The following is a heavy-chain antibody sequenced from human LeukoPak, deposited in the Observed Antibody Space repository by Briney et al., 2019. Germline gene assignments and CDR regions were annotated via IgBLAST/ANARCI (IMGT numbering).Heavy chain of an antibody. CDR3: ATPYCSSTSCSWGDAFDI. V-gene: IGHV1-24*01. Sequence: ASVNVSCKVSGYTLTELSMHWVRQAPGKGLEWMGGFDPEDGETIYAQKFQGRVTMTEDTFTDTAYMELSSLRSEDTAVYYCATPYCSSTSCSWGDAFDIWGQGTMVTVSS. CDR1: GYTLTELS. J-gene: IGHJ3*02. D-gene: IGHD2-2*01. CDR2: FDPEDGET.